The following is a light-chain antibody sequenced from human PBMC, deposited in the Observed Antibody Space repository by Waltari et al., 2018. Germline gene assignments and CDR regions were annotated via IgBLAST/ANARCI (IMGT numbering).Light chain of an antibody. CDR3: STWDGSLTGVV. Sequence: QSVLTQPPSASGTPGHRVTISCSGSSSNIGSHTVNWYQHLPGTAPKLLIYNNNQRPSGVPDRFSGSKSGTSASLALSGLQSDDEAHYYCSTWDGSLTGVVFGGGTKLTVL. V-gene: IGLV1-44*01. CDR2: NNN. J-gene: IGLJ3*02. CDR1: SSNIGSHT.